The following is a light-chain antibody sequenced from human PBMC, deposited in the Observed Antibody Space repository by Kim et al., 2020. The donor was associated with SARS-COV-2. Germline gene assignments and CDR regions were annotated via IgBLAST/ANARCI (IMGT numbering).Light chain of an antibody. CDR3: QQCNNWPLT. CDR1: QSVTSY. Sequence: EIVLTQSPATLSLSPGERATLSCRASQSVTSYLAWYQQKPGQSPRLLIFDVSNRAAGIPARFSGSGSGTDFTLTISSLEPEDFAVYYCQQCNNWPLTFGGGTKVDIK. CDR2: DVS. V-gene: IGKV3-11*01. J-gene: IGKJ4*01.